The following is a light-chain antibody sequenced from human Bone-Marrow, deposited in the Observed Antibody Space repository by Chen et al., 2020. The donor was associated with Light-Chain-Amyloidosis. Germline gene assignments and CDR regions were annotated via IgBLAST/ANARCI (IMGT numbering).Light chain of an antibody. CDR1: SSDVGGDNH. CDR2: EVT. Sequence: QSALTQPASVSGSPGQSITISCTGTSSDVGGDNHVSWYQQHPDKAPKLMIYEVTKRPSWVPDRFSDSKSDNTASLTSSGLQTEDEADYFCSSYTITNTRVFGSGTSVTVL. V-gene: IGLV2-14*01. CDR3: SSYTITNTRV. J-gene: IGLJ1*01.